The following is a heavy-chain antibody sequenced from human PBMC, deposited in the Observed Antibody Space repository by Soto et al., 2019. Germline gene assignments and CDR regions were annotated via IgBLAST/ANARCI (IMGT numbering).Heavy chain of an antibody. CDR3: ARAVVTIFGVVIISWFDP. Sequence: ASVKVSCKASGYTFTSYDINWVRQATGQGLEWMGWMNLNSGNTGFAQKFQGRVTMTRNTSISTAYMELSSLRPEDTAVFYCARAVVTIFGVVIISWFDPWGQGTLVTVSS. V-gene: IGHV1-8*01. CDR1: GYTFTSYD. J-gene: IGHJ5*02. CDR2: MNLNSGNT. D-gene: IGHD3-3*01.